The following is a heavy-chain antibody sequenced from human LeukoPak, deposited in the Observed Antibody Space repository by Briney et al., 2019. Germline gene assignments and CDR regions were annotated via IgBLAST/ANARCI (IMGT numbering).Heavy chain of an antibody. V-gene: IGHV4-39*07. D-gene: IGHD3-22*01. Sequence: SDTLSPTCTLSARSISSNSYDWGWIRQPPGKGLEWIGSIYYSGSTYYNPSLKSRVTISVDTSKHQFSLRLSSVTAADTAVYYCARTTESYDSSGYWVYYFDSWGQGTLVTVSS. CDR3: ARTTESYDSSGYWVYYFDS. CDR1: ARSISSNSYD. CDR2: IYYSGST. J-gene: IGHJ4*02.